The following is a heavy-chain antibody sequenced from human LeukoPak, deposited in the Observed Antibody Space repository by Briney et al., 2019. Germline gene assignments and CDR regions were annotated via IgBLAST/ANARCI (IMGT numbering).Heavy chain of an antibody. V-gene: IGHV3-66*01. J-gene: IGHJ4*02. CDR1: GFTVSSNF. CDR3: ARLDYFDY. CDR2: IYTDGST. Sequence: GGSLRLSCAASGFTVSSNFMNWVRQAPGKGLEWVSVIYTDGSTYYADSVKGRFTISRDNSKNTLYLQMNSLRAEDTAVYYCARLDYFDYWGQGTLVTVSS.